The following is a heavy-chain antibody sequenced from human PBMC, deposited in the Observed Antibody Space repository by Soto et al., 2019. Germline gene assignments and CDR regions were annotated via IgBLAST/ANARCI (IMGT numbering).Heavy chain of an antibody. V-gene: IGHV4-34*01. CDR2: INHSGST. Sequence: PSETLSLTCAVYGGSFSGYYWSWIRQPPGKGLEWIGEINHSGSTNYNPSLKSRVTISVDTSKNQFSLKLSSVTAADTAVYYCARAHIVVVPAATRKYYFDYWGQGTLVPVSS. J-gene: IGHJ4*02. D-gene: IGHD2-2*01. CDR3: ARAHIVVVPAATRKYYFDY. CDR1: GGSFSGYY.